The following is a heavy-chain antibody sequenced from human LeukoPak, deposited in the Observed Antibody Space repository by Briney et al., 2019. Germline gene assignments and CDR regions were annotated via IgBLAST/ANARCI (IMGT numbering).Heavy chain of an antibody. Sequence: ASVKVSCKASGYTFTSYGISWVRQAPGQGLEWMGIINPSGGNTSYAQKFQGRVTMTRDMSTSTVYMELSSLRSEDTAVYYCARDQGYDSSGYYYYQFDYWGQGTLVTVSS. V-gene: IGHV1-46*01. CDR3: ARDQGYDSSGYYYYQFDY. J-gene: IGHJ4*02. D-gene: IGHD3-22*01. CDR1: GYTFTSYG. CDR2: INPSGGNT.